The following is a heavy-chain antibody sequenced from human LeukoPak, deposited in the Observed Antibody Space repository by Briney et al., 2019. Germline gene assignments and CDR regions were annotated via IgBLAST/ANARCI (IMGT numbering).Heavy chain of an antibody. CDR2: IHSNGYT. CDR1: GGSISGYY. J-gene: IGHJ5*02. CDR3: AQRQGPMSGTYDYFDP. D-gene: IGHD1-26*01. Sequence: SETLSLTCTVTGGSISGYYWTWIRQPPGQGLEWIAYIHSNGYTNYNPSLRSRVTISVDPSKNQFSLTVTPVTAADTAIYYCAQRQGPMSGTYDYFDPWGQGALVTVSS. V-gene: IGHV4-4*09.